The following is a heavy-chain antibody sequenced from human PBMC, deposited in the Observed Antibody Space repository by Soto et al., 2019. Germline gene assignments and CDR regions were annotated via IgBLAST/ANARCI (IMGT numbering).Heavy chain of an antibody. CDR3: ATDMLWYYYDSSGYSHDAFDI. Sequence: ASVKVSCKVSGYTLTELSMHWVRQAPGKGLEWMGGFDPEDGETIYAQKFQGRVTMTEDTSTDTAYMELSSLRSEDTAVYYCATDMLWYYYDSSGYSHDAFDIWGQGTTVTVSS. CDR2: FDPEDGET. V-gene: IGHV1-24*01. D-gene: IGHD3-22*01. CDR1: GYTLTELS. J-gene: IGHJ3*02.